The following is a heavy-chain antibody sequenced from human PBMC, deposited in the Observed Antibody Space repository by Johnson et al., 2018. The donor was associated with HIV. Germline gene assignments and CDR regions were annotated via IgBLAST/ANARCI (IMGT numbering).Heavy chain of an antibody. CDR3: ARDLRPAFDI. D-gene: IGHD6-6*01. J-gene: IGHJ3*02. CDR1: GFTFGSYW. CDR2: IKRDGSEK. V-gene: IGHV3-7*01. Sequence: VQLVESGGGVVRPGGYLRLSCAASGFTFGSYWMSWVRQAPGKGLEWVANIKRDGSEKYYVDSVKGRFTISRDNAKNSLYLQMNSLRTEDTAVYYCARDLRPAFDIWGQGTMVTVSS.